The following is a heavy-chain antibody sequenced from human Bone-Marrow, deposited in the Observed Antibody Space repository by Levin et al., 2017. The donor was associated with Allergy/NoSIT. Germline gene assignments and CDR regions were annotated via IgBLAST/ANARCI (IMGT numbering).Heavy chain of an antibody. D-gene: IGHD3-9*01. Sequence: SRTLSLTCTVSGGSISSSSYYWGWIRQPPGKGLEWIGSIYYSGSTYYNPSLKSRVTISVDTSKNQFSLKLSSVTAADTAVYYCARSGRRKLRYFDWLLYCSTNYYYYYGMDVWGQGTTVTVSS. V-gene: IGHV4-39*07. CDR2: IYYSGST. CDR1: GGSISSSSYY. J-gene: IGHJ6*02. CDR3: ARSGRRKLRYFDWLLYCSTNYYYYYGMDV.